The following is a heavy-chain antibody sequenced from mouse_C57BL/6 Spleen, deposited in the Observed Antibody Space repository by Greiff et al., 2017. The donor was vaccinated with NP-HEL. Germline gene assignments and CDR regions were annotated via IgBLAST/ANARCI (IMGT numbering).Heavy chain of an antibody. CDR3: TSNGYYSAY. J-gene: IGHJ3*01. D-gene: IGHD2-3*01. CDR1: GYTFTDYE. CDR2: IDPETGGT. Sequence: QVQLQQSGAELVRPGHSVTLSCKVSGYTFTDYEMHWVKQTPVHGLEWIGVIDPETGGTAYNQKFKGKAILTADKYTSTAYMELRSLTSEDSAVYYCTSNGYYSAYWGQGTLVTVSA. V-gene: IGHV1-15*01.